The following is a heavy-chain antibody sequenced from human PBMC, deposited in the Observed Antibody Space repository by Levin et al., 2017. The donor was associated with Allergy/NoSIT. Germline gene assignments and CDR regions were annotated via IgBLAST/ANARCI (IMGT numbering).Heavy chain of an antibody. V-gene: IGHV3-30*03. CDR1: GFTFSRYG. Sequence: GGSLRLSCAASGFTFSRYGMNWVRQAPGQGLQWVAVISYDGTNKYYEDSVKGRFSISRDDSKNTLYLQMNSLRIEDTGVYYCALWEALTGDYWGPGTLVTVSS. J-gene: IGHJ4*02. CDR2: ISYDGTNK. D-gene: IGHD7-27*01. CDR3: ALWEALTGDY.